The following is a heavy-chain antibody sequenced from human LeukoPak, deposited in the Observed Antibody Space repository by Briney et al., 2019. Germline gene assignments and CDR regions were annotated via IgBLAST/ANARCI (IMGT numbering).Heavy chain of an antibody. CDR3: ARELERRVDAFDI. V-gene: IGHV1-69*01. D-gene: IGHD1-1*01. CDR2: IIPIFGTT. CDR1: GGTFSSYA. J-gene: IGHJ3*02. Sequence: SVKVSCKPSGGTFSSYAISWVRQAPGQGVEWMGGIIPIFGTTNYVQKFQGRGRITADESTSTAYMELSSLRSEDTAVYYCARELERRVDAFDICGQGTMVTVSA.